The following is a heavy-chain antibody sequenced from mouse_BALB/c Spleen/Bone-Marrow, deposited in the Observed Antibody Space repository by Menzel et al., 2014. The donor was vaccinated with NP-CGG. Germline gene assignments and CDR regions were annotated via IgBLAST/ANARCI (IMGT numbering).Heavy chain of an antibody. J-gene: IGHJ4*01. V-gene: IGHV5-17*02. CDR1: GFTFSRSG. CDR3: TRARSTMITTGAMDY. Sequence: EVQVVESGGGLVPPGGSRKLSCAASGFTFSRSGTHWVRQAPEKGLEPGASISSGSSTIYYADTMKGRFTISRDNPKNTLFLQMTSLRAEDTAMYCCTRARSTMITTGAMDYWGQGTSVTVSS. CDR2: ISSGSSTI. D-gene: IGHD2-4*01.